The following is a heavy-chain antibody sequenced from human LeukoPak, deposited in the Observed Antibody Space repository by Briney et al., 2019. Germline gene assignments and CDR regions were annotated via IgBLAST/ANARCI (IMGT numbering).Heavy chain of an antibody. V-gene: IGHV3-73*01. D-gene: IGHD3-10*01. CDR1: GFTFSGSA. Sequence: GGSLRLSCAASGFTFSGSAMHWVRQASGKGLEGVGRIRSKANSYATAYAASVKGRFTISRDDSKNTAYLQMNSLKTEDTAVYYCTSRPPMVRGVSDYWGQGTLVTVSS. CDR2: IRSKANSYAT. J-gene: IGHJ4*02. CDR3: TSRPPMVRGVSDY.